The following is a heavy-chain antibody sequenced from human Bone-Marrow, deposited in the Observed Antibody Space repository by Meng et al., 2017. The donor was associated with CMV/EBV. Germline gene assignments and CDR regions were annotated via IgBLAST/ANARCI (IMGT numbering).Heavy chain of an antibody. Sequence: GESLKISCAASGFTFSSYGMHWVRQAPGKGLEWVSAISGSGGSTYYADSVKGRFTISRDNSKNTLYLQMNSLRAEDTAVYYCAKDADLAAAGTSHGYFDYWGQGTLVTVSS. V-gene: IGHV3-23*01. CDR1: GFTFSSYG. J-gene: IGHJ4*02. D-gene: IGHD6-13*01. CDR3: AKDADLAAAGTSHGYFDY. CDR2: ISGSGGST.